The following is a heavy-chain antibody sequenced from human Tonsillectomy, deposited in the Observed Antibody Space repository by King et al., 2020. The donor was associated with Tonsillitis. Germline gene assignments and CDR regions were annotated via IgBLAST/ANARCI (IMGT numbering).Heavy chain of an antibody. CDR1: GFTFDDYT. J-gene: IGHJ4*02. CDR2: ISWDGGST. V-gene: IGHV3-43*01. D-gene: IGHD3-9*01. Sequence: VQLVESGGVVVQPGGSLRLSCAASGFTFDDYTMHWVRQAPGQGLEWVSLISWDGGSTYYADSVKGRFTISRDNSKNSLYLQMNSLRTEDTALYYCAKDNDDSFAGSCLKYGYYFDYWGQGTLVTLSP. CDR3: AKDNDDSFAGSCLKYGYYFDY.